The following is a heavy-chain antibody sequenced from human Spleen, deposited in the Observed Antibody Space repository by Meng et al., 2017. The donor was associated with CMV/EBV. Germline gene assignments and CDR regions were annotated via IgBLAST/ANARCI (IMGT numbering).Heavy chain of an antibody. J-gene: IGHJ4*02. CDR2: ISSSGNYI. CDR1: GFTCSPFS. CDR3: AKCGLGYFFDY. Sequence: LSCAASGFTCSPFSMNWVRQAPGKGLEWVSSISSSGNYIYYADSVKGRFTISRDDSKNTLYLQMNSLRAEDTAVYYCAKCGLGYFFDYWGQGALVTVSS. D-gene: IGHD2-21*01. V-gene: IGHV3-21*04.